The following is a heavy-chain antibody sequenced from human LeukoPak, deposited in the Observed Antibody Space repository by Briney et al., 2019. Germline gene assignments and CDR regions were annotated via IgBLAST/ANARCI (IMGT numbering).Heavy chain of an antibody. D-gene: IGHD3-16*01. Sequence: GGSLRLSCAASGFTFSDHYMSWIRQAPGKGLEWVSFISSTGRYTNYADSVKGRFTISRDNAKNSLYLQMNSLRAEDTAVYYCAKQPLNDYIWENWGQGTLVTVSS. CDR3: AKQPLNDYIWEN. CDR2: ISSTGRYT. V-gene: IGHV3-11*03. CDR1: GFTFSDHY. J-gene: IGHJ4*02.